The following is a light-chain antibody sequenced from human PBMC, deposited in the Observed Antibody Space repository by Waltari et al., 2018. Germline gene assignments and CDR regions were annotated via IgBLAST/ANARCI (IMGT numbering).Light chain of an antibody. V-gene: IGKV3-11*01. CDR3: QQRSNWPIT. CDR2: DAS. Sequence: VLTQSPATLSLSPGERATLSCRASQSVSSYVAWGHQKPGQAHRLLIYDASGRATGIPARFSGSGSGTDFTLTISSLEPEDFAVYYCQQRSNWPITFGQGTRLETK. J-gene: IGKJ5*01. CDR1: QSVSSY.